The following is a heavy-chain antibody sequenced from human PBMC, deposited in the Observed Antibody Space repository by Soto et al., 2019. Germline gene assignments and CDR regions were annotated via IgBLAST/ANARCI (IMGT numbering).Heavy chain of an antibody. CDR3: ARSSGITDSSDV. J-gene: IGHJ6*02. CDR2: INPNSGGA. CDR1: GYSFTGYY. V-gene: IGHV1-2*02. D-gene: IGHD3-3*01. Sequence: ASVKVSCKASGYSFTGYYMHWVRQAPGQGLEWMGWINPNSGGANYAQKFQGRVTMTRDTSISTAYMELSRLRSDDTAVYYCARSSGITDSSDVWGQVTTFSVSS.